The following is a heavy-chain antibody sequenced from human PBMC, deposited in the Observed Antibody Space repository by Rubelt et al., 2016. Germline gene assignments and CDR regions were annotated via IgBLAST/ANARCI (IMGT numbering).Heavy chain of an antibody. V-gene: IGHV3-11*01. CDR3: ARADCGGDCYLYYYYGMDV. Sequence: VQLVESGGGLVQPGGSLRLSCAASGFTVSSNYMSWVRQAPGKGLEWVSYISSSGSTIYYADSVKGRFTISRDNAKNSLYLQMNSLRAEDTAVYYCARADCGGDCYLYYYYGMDVWGQGTTVTVSS. CDR1: GFTVSSNY. J-gene: IGHJ6*02. CDR2: ISSSGSTI. D-gene: IGHD2-21*02.